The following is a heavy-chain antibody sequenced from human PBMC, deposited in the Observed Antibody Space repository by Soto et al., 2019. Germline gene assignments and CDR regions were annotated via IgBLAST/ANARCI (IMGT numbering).Heavy chain of an antibody. CDR3: ARAPLHCISTSCLDNWFDP. CDR2: IIPIFGTA. J-gene: IGHJ5*02. V-gene: IGHV1-69*12. CDR1: GGTFSSSA. Sequence: QVQLVQSGAEVKRPGSSVKVSCKASGGTFSSSAISWVRQAPGQGLEWMGGIIPIFGTANYAQKFQGRVTITADESTSTAYMEVSSLRSEDTAVYYCARAPLHCISTSCLDNWFDPWGQGTLVTVSS. D-gene: IGHD2-2*01.